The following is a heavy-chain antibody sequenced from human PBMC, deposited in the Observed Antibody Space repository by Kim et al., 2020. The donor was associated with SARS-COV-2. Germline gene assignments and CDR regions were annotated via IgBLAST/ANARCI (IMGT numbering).Heavy chain of an antibody. CDR2: IYYSGST. CDR3: ARDYGDYQGMNWFDP. CDR1: GGSISSSSYY. V-gene: IGHV4-39*01. D-gene: IGHD4-17*01. Sequence: SETLSLTCTVSGGSISSSSYYWGWIRQPPGKGLEWIGSIYYSGSTYYNPSLKSRVTISVDTSKNQFSLKLSSVTAADTAVYYCARDYGDYQGMNWFDPWGQGTLVTVSS. J-gene: IGHJ5*02.